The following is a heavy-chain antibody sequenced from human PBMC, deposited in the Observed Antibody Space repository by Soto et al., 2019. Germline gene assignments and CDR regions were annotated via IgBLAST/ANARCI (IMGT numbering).Heavy chain of an antibody. Sequence: EVQLLESGGGLVQPGGSLRLSCAASGFIFSSYAMSWVRQAPGEGLEWVSGISGSGGSADYADSVKGRFTISRDNSKDTPFLQMNSLRAEDTAVYYCAKDQAVSLLNYGEALDYWGQGSLVTASS. CDR3: AKDQAVSLLNYGEALDY. CDR2: ISGSGGSA. J-gene: IGHJ4*02. V-gene: IGHV3-23*01. CDR1: GFIFSSYA. D-gene: IGHD4-17*01.